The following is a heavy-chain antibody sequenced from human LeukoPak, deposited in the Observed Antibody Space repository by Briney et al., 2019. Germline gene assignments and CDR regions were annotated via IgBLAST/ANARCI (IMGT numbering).Heavy chain of an antibody. V-gene: IGHV1-18*01. J-gene: IGHJ4*02. CDR2: ISAYNGNT. Sequence: ASVKVSCKASGYTFTSYGISWVRQAPGQGLEWMGWISAYNGNTNYAQKLQGRVTMTTDTSTSTAYMELRSLRSDDTAMYYCAREYSGYDWGQFDYWGQGTLVTVSS. D-gene: IGHD5-12*01. CDR1: GYTFTSYG. CDR3: AREYSGYDWGQFDY.